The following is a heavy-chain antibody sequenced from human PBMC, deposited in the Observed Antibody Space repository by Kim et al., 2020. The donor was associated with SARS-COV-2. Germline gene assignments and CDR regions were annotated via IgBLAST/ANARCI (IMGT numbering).Heavy chain of an antibody. D-gene: IGHD1-26*01. CDR2: INPNSGGT. Sequence: ASVKVSCKASGYTFTGYYMHWVRQAPGQGLEWMGRINPNSGGTNYAQKFQGRVTMTRDTSISTAYMELSRLRSDDTVVYYCARSSIVGDRDAFDIWGQGTMVTVSS. J-gene: IGHJ3*02. CDR3: ARSSIVGDRDAFDI. CDR1: GYTFTGYY. V-gene: IGHV1-2*05.